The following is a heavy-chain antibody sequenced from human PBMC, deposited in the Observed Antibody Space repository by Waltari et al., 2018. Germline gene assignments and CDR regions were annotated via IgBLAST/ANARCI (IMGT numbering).Heavy chain of an antibody. Sequence: QVQLQQWGAGLLKPSETLSLTCAVYGGSFSGYYWSWIRQPPGKGLEWIGEINHSGSTNYNPSLKSRVTISVDTSKNQFSLKLSSVTAADTAVYYCARGCHGFRGLKSYMDVWGKGTTVTISS. CDR2: INHSGST. J-gene: IGHJ6*03. CDR3: ARGCHGFRGLKSYMDV. D-gene: IGHD3-10*01. V-gene: IGHV4-34*01. CDR1: GGSFSGYY.